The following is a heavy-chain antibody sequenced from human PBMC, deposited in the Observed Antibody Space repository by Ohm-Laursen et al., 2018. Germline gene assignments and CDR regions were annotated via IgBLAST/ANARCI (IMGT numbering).Heavy chain of an antibody. J-gene: IGHJ4*02. CDR2: ISYDGSNK. D-gene: IGHD6-19*01. CDR3: ARLSSGWSY. Sequence: SLRLSCTASGFTFSSYWMTWVRQAPAKGLEWVAVISYDGSNKYYADSVKGRFTISRDNSKNTLYLQMNSLRAEDTAVYYCARLSSGWSYWGQGTLVTVSS. CDR1: GFTFSSYW. V-gene: IGHV3-30*03.